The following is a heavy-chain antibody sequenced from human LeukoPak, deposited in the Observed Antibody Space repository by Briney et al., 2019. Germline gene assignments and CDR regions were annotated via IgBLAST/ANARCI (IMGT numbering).Heavy chain of an antibody. V-gene: IGHV3-23*01. Sequence: PGGSLRLSCAASGFTFSSYAMSWVRQAPGKGLEWVSAISGSGGSTYYADSVKGRFTISRDNSKNTLYLQMNSLRAEDTAVYYCAKDRRTGYYDSSGYPVDYWGQGTLVTVSS. CDR2: ISGSGGST. D-gene: IGHD3-22*01. J-gene: IGHJ4*02. CDR1: GFTFSSYA. CDR3: AKDRRTGYYDSSGYPVDY.